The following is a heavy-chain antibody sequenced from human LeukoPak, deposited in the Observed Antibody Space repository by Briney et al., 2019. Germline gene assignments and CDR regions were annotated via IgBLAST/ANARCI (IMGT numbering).Heavy chain of an antibody. CDR1: VFTFSSYG. D-gene: IGHD6-6*01. J-gene: IGHJ4*02. Sequence: SGGSLRLSCAASVFTFSSYGMHWVRQAPGKGLEWVAVIWYDGSNKYYADSVKGRFTISRDNSKNTLYLQMNSLRAEDTAVYYCAKAGSSSRDLDYWGQGTLVTVSS. CDR3: AKAGSSSRDLDY. CDR2: IWYDGSNK. V-gene: IGHV3-33*06.